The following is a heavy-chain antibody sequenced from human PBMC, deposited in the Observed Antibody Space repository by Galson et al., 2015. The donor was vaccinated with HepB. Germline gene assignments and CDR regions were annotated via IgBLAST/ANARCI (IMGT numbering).Heavy chain of an antibody. Sequence: SLRLSCAASGFTFSIEAMYWVRQAPDKGLEFVAATSYDGETKYYADSVRGRFTISRDNAENSLYLQMNSLRAEDTGVYYCARAGYCGGDCYAIQRYWYFDLWGRGTLVTVSS. CDR2: TSYDGETK. CDR3: ARAGYCGGDCYAIQRYWYFDL. D-gene: IGHD2-21*02. V-gene: IGHV3-30*04. J-gene: IGHJ2*01. CDR1: GFTFSIEA.